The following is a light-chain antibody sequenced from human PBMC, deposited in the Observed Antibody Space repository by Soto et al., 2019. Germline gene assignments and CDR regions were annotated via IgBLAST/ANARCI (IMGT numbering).Light chain of an antibody. CDR3: AAWDDGLNGWL. V-gene: IGLV1-44*01. CDR1: NSNVGNNT. CDR2: ANN. Sequence: QSVLTQPPSASGTPGQRVTISCSGSNSNVGNNTVNWYQQFPGTSPRLLIEANNQRASGVPDRFSGSKSANSASLAISGLKSEDEADYYCAAWDDGLNGWLFXGGTNVTVL. J-gene: IGLJ3*02.